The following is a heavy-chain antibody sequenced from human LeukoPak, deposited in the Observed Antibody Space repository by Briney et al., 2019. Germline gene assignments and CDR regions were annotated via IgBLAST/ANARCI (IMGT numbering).Heavy chain of an antibody. CDR1: GYTFTRYY. D-gene: IGHD6-19*01. CDR3: AREGRVAGFDY. V-gene: IGHV1-46*01. Sequence: ASVKVSCKASGYTFTRYYMHWVRQAPGQGLEWMGIINPSGGSTSYAQKFQGRVTMTRDTSTSTVYMELSSLRSEDTAVYYRAREGRVAGFDYWGQGTLVTVSS. J-gene: IGHJ4*02. CDR2: INPSGGST.